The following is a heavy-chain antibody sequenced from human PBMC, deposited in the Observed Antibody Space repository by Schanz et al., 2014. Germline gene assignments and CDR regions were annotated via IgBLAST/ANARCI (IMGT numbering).Heavy chain of an antibody. D-gene: IGHD6-13*01. Sequence: EVQLVESGGALVQPGGSLRLSCSASGFTFSTYAMSWVRQAPGKGLEWVAVISSDGSKKLYADSVKGRFTISRDNAKNSLYLQMNSLTAEDTAIYYCAKDLAAVGVFDYWGQGSLVTVSP. CDR1: GFTFSTYA. J-gene: IGHJ4*02. CDR3: AKDLAAVGVFDY. V-gene: IGHV3-23*03. CDR2: ISSDGSKK.